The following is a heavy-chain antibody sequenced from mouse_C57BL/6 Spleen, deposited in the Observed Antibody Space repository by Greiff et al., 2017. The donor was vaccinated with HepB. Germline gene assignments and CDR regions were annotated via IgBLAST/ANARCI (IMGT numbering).Heavy chain of an antibody. Sequence: FPGNKLEYIGYTFYSGITYYNPSLESRTYITRDTSKNQFSLKLSSVTTEDTATYYCARDNYGSLYYAMDYWGQGTSVTVSS. V-gene: IGHV3-3*01. D-gene: IGHD1-1*01. J-gene: IGHJ4*01. CDR3: ARDNYGSLYYAMDY. CDR2: TFYSGIT.